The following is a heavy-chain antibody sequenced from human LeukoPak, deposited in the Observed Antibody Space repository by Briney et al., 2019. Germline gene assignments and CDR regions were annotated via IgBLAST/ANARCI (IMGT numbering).Heavy chain of an antibody. CDR2: IVVGSGNT. D-gene: IGHD2-8*01. V-gene: IGHV1-58*02. Sequence: SVKVSFTASGFTFTISAMQWVRQARGQRLEWIGWIVVGSGNTNYAQKFQERVTITRDMATSTAYMELRSLRYEDTAVYYCAAEEYCTTGVCYSHWGQGTLVTVSS. CDR3: AAEEYCTTGVCYSH. CDR1: GFTFTISA. J-gene: IGHJ4*02.